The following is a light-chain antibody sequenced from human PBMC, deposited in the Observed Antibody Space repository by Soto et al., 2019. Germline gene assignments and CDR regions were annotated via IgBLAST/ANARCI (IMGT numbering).Light chain of an antibody. CDR3: QQYNVWPFT. CDR1: QSVRSN. Sequence: EVVMTQSPATLSVSPGERATLSCRASQSVRSNLAWYQQKPGQAPRILIYTSSSRATDIPARFSGSVSGTEFTLTISSLQSEDFAVYYCQQYNVWPFTFGQGTKLEIK. V-gene: IGKV3-15*01. J-gene: IGKJ2*01. CDR2: TSS.